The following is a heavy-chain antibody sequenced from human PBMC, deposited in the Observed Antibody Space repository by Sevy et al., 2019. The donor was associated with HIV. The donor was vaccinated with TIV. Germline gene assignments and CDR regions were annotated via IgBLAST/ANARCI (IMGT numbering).Heavy chain of an antibody. J-gene: IGHJ3*01. V-gene: IGHV3-23*01. Sequence: GGSLRLSCAASEFTFRNYAMNWVRQAPGKGLEWVSSISGSGGETYYADSVKGRFTISRDKSKNTLYLQMNSLGVEDTAVYYCAKDMIVVVGEALDVWGQGTMVTVSS. D-gene: IGHD3-22*01. CDR1: EFTFRNYA. CDR3: AKDMIVVVGEALDV. CDR2: ISGSGGET.